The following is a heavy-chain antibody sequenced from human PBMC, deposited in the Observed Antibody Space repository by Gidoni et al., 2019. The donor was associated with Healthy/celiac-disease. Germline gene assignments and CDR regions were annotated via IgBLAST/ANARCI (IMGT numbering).Heavy chain of an antibody. D-gene: IGHD6-19*01. Sequence: EVQLVESGGGLAQPGRSLRLSCAASGVTFDDYAMHWVRQAPGKGLEWVSGISWNSGSIGYADSVKGRFTISRDNAKNSLYLQMNSLRAEDTALYYCAKDKTEQWLAYFDYWGQGTLVTVSS. CDR1: GVTFDDYA. V-gene: IGHV3-9*01. CDR2: ISWNSGSI. J-gene: IGHJ4*02. CDR3: AKDKTEQWLAYFDY.